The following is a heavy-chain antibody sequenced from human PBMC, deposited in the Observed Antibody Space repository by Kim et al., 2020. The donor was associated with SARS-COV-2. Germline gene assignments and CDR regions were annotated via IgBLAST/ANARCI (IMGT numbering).Heavy chain of an antibody. CDR2: IKQDGSEK. CDR1: GFTFSSYW. CDR3: ARVYGDYDYYFDY. V-gene: IGHV3-7*04. J-gene: IGHJ4*02. Sequence: GGSLRLSCAGSGFTFSSYWMSWVRQAPGKGLEWVANIKQDGSEKYYVDSVKGRFTISRDNAKNSLYLQMNSLRAEDTAVNYCARVYGDYDYYFDYWGQGT. D-gene: IGHD4-17*01.